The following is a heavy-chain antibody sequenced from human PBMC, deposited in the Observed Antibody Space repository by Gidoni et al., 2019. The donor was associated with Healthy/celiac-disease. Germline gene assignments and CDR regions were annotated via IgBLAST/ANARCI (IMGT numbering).Heavy chain of an antibody. D-gene: IGHD2-2*01. J-gene: IGHJ6*02. CDR2: INRDGSST. V-gene: IGHV3-74*01. CDR1: RFTISSYW. Sequence: EVLLVESVGGLFQPGGSLLLSCAASRFTISSYWMLWVRQAPGKGLVWVSRINRDGSSTRYADSVKGRFNISRDNAKNTLYLKMNSLRAEDTAVYYCASGGLVVQAAMTVATIGYYYGMDVWGQGTTVTVSS. CDR3: ASGGLVVQAAMTVATIGYYYGMDV.